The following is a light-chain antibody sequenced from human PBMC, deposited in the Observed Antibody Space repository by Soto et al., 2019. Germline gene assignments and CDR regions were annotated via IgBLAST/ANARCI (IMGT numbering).Light chain of an antibody. CDR2: DNN. V-gene: IGLV1-51*01. J-gene: IGLJ1*01. CDR1: SFNLGRNY. CDR3: GTWDSSLSPGGV. Sequence: QSVLTQPRSVTAAPGQRVTISCSGNSFNLGRNYVSCYQQLPGRAPPLLMFDNNKRPSGSPDRFSASKSGTQATLGTTVVQTGDEADYYCGTWDSSLSPGGVFGTGTKVTVL.